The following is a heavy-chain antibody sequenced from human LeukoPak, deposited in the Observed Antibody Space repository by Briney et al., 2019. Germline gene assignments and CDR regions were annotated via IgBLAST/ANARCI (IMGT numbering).Heavy chain of an antibody. Sequence: GASVKVSCKASGYTFTGYYMHWVRQAPGQGLEWMGWINPNSGGTNYAQKFQGRVTMTRDTSISTAYMELSRLRSDDTAVYYCARDGNFLRYFDWFVDYWGQGTLVTVSS. CDR3: ARDGNFLRYFDWFVDY. J-gene: IGHJ4*02. CDR1: GYTFTGYY. V-gene: IGHV1-2*02. D-gene: IGHD3-9*01. CDR2: INPNSGGT.